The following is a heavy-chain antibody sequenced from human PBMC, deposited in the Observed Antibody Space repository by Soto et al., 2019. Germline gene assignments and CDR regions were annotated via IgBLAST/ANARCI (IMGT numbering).Heavy chain of an antibody. CDR3: ARGELITIFGGSPAQRPQRNNWFDR. Sequence: GASMKVSCQASGYTFTRLYIHWVRPAPGQGPEWVGIINAGGDSTSYAQKHQRRVTLTRDTSTSTVYMELSSLRSEDTAVYYCARGELITIFGGSPAQRPQRNNWFDRWGQGTLVTVSS. CDR2: INAGGDST. CDR1: GYTFTRLY. D-gene: IGHD3-3*01. V-gene: IGHV1-46*03. J-gene: IGHJ5*02.